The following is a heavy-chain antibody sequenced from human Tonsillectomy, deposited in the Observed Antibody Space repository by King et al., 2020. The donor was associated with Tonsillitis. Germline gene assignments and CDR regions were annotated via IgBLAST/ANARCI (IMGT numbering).Heavy chain of an antibody. D-gene: IGHD3-22*01. V-gene: IGHV1-18*04. J-gene: IGHJ3*02. Sequence: QLVQSGAEVKKPGASVKVSCKASGYTFINYGITWVRQAPGQGLEWMGWISAYNGNTNYAQKVQGRITVTTDTSRTTAYMELRSLRSDDTAVYYCARATYITTVVIEDAFDIWGQGTMVTVSS. CDR1: GYTFINYG. CDR2: ISAYNGNT. CDR3: ARATYITTVVIEDAFDI.